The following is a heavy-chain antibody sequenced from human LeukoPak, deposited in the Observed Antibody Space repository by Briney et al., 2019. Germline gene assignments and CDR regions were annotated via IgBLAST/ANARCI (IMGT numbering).Heavy chain of an antibody. D-gene: IGHD2-2*02. CDR3: ARACCSSTSCYNYYYYMDV. J-gene: IGHJ6*03. CDR2: IIPILGIA. V-gene: IGHV1-69*04. CDR1: GGTFSSYA. Sequence: ASVRVSCKASGGTFSSYAISWVRQAPGQGLEWMGRIIPILGIANYAQKFQGRVTITTDESTSTAYMELSSLRSEDTAVYYCARACCSSTSCYNYYYYMDVWGKGTTVTVSS.